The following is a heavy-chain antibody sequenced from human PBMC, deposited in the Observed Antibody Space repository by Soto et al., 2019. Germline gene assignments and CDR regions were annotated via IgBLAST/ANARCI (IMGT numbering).Heavy chain of an antibody. CDR3: ARLDVKDYYFDY. J-gene: IGHJ4*02. D-gene: IGHD3-10*02. Sequence: QVQLVESGGGVVQPGRSLRLSCAASGFTFSSFVMHWVRQAPGKGLDWVSGILYDGSNKYYADSVKGRFTISRDNSKKTLYLQLNSLRPEDTAVYYCARLDVKDYYFDYWGQGTLVTVS. CDR2: ILYDGSNK. V-gene: IGHV3-30-3*01. CDR1: GFTFSSFV.